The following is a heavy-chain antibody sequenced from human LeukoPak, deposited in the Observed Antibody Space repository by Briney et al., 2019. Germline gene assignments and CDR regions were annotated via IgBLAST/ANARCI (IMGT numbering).Heavy chain of an antibody. V-gene: IGHV3-15*01. CDR3: TTVKRGWSYKPREYYYYMDV. D-gene: IGHD1-26*01. Sequence: GGSLRLSCAASGFTFSNAWMSWVRQAPGKGLEWVGRIKSKTDGGTTDYAAPVKGRFTISRDDSKNTLYLQINSLKTEDTAVYYCTTVKRGWSYKPREYYYYMDVWGKGTTVTVSS. CDR1: GFTFSNAW. CDR2: IKSKTDGGTT. J-gene: IGHJ6*03.